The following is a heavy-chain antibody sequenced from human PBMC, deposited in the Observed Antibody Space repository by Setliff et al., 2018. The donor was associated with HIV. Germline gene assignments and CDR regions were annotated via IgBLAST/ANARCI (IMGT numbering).Heavy chain of an antibody. D-gene: IGHD3-16*01. J-gene: IGHJ4*02. V-gene: IGHV1-18*01. CDR3: ARRPPYWGFDF. Sequence: GASVKVSCKASGYDFTTYGISWVRQAPGQGLEWMGWISGYNGNTKYEQKFQGRVTFTTDTSTSTAYMELRSLTSDDTAVYYCARRPPYWGFDFWGQGTLVTGSS. CDR2: ISGYNGNT. CDR1: GYDFTTYG.